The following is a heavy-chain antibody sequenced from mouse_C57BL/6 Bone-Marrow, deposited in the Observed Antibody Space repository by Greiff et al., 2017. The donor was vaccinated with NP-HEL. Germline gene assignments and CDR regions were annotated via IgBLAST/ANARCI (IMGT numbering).Heavy chain of an antibody. D-gene: IGHD2-2*01. CDR1: GYTFTSYW. J-gene: IGHJ4*01. CDR2: IHPNSGST. Sequence: VQLQQPGAELVKPGASVKLSCKASGYTFTSYWMHWVKQRPGQGLEWIGMIHPNSGSTNYNEKFKSKATLTVDKSSSTAYMQLSSLTSEDSAVYYCARLGGYYNAKDYWGQGTSVTVSS. V-gene: IGHV1-64*01. CDR3: ARLGGYYNAKDY.